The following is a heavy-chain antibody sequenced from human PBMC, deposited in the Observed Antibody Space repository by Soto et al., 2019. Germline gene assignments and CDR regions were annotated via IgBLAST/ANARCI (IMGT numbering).Heavy chain of an antibody. D-gene: IGHD1-7*01. Sequence: QVQLQESGPGLVKPSQTLSLTCTVSGGSISSGNYYWSWIRQPPGKGLEWIGFISYSGSTYYNASLTSRVTISVDTSNNQFSLNLSFVTAADTAVYYCAKMGTPATGLYYFDYWGQGTLVTVSS. CDR3: AKMGTPATGLYYFDY. J-gene: IGHJ4*02. CDR1: GGSISSGNYY. CDR2: ISYSGST. V-gene: IGHV4-30-4*01.